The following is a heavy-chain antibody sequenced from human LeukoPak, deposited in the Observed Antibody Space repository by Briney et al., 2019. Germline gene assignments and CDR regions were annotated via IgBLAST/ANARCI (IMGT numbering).Heavy chain of an antibody. J-gene: IGHJ4*02. CDR2: VYNSGRT. CDR3: ARGYFY. D-gene: IGHD3-9*01. Sequence: PETLSLTCIVSGVSISNYYWSWIRQPPGKGLEWIGYVYNSGRTSYNPYLKGRVSISADMPKNQFSLKLTSVTAADTAGYYCARGYFYWGQGALVTVSS. V-gene: IGHV4-4*08. CDR1: GVSISNYY.